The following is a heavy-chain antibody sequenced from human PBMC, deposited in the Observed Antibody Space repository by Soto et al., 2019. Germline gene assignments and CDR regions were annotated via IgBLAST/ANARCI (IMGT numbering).Heavy chain of an antibody. D-gene: IGHD4-4*01. CDR3: ARGDSNYEGDYYYGMDV. CDR1: GGTFSSYA. J-gene: IGHJ6*02. CDR2: IIPIFGTA. V-gene: IGHV1-69*13. Sequence: GASVKVSCKASGGTFSSYAISWVRQAPGQGLEWMGGIIPIFGTANYAQKFQGRVTITADESTSTAYMELSSLRSEDTAVYYRARGDSNYEGDYYYGMDVWGQGTTVTVSS.